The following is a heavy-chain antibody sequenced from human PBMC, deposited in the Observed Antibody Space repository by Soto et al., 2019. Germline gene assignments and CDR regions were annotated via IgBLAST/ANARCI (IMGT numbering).Heavy chain of an antibody. J-gene: IGHJ4*02. CDR2: ISGSGAST. CDR3: ANRDASDWHYFDY. CDR1: GLSFSSYG. V-gene: IGHV3-23*01. Sequence: EVQLLESGGGFIQPGGSLRLSCVASGLSFSSYGMSWVRQAPGKGLEWVSVISGSGASTLSADSVKGRFTISRDNSKNTLDLQMNSLRVEDTAVYYCANRDASDWHYFDYWGQGTLVTVSS. D-gene: IGHD6-19*01.